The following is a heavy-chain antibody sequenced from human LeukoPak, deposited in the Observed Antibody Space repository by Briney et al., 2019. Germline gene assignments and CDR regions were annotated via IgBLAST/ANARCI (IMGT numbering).Heavy chain of an antibody. CDR3: ARVSYCGGDCYYDYFDY. Sequence: SETLSLTCTVSGGSISSYYWSWIRQPAGKGLEWIGRIYTSGSTNYNPSLKSRVTMSVDTSKNQFSLKLSSVTAADTAVYYCARVSYCGGDCYYDYFDYWGQGTLVTVSS. V-gene: IGHV4-4*07. J-gene: IGHJ4*02. D-gene: IGHD2-21*01. CDR2: IYTSGST. CDR1: GGSISSYY.